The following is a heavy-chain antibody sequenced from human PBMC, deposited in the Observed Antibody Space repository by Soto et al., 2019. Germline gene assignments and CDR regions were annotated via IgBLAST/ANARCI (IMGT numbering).Heavy chain of an antibody. J-gene: IGHJ5*02. CDR1: GFTFSSYG. V-gene: IGHV3-33*01. CDR3: AREAVPAAIDNWFDP. D-gene: IGHD2-2*01. Sequence: QVQLVESGGGVVQPGRSLRLSCAASGFTFSSYGMHWVRQAPGKGLEWVAVIWYDGSNKYYADSVKGRFTISRDNYKNTLYLQMNSLRAEDTAVYYCAREAVPAAIDNWFDPWGQGTLVTVSS. CDR2: IWYDGSNK.